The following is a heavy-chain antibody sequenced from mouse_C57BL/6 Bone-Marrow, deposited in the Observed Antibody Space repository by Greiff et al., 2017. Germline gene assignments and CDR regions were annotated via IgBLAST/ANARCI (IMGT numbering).Heavy chain of an antibody. V-gene: IGHV5-17*01. D-gene: IGHD5-5*01. J-gene: IGHJ4*01. CDR1: GFTFSDYG. CDR2: ISSGSSTI. Sequence: EVMLVESGGGLVKPGGSLKLSCAASGFTFSDYGMHWVRQAPETGLEWVAYISSGSSTIYYADTVKGRFTISRDKAKNTLFMQLTSLRSEDTAMYYCARQDYPYAMDYWGQGTSVTVSS. CDR3: ARQDYPYAMDY.